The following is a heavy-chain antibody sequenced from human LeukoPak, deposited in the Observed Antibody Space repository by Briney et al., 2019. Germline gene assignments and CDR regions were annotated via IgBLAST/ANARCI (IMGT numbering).Heavy chain of an antibody. D-gene: IGHD3-10*01. V-gene: IGHV4-39*07. J-gene: IGHJ4*02. Sequence: SETLSLTCTVSGGSISSSSYYWGWIRQPPGKGLEWIGSIYYSGSTYYNPSLKSRVTISVDTSKNQFSLKLSSVTAADTAVYYCARDRENYGSGKLFDYWGQGTLVTVSS. CDR1: GGSISSSSYY. CDR3: ARDRENYGSGKLFDY. CDR2: IYYSGST.